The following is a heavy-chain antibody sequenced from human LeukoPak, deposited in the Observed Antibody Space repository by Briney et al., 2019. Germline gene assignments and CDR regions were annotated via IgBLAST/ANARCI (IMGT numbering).Heavy chain of an antibody. V-gene: IGHV4-34*01. D-gene: IGHD5-12*01. J-gene: IGHJ4*02. CDR1: GGSFSGYY. Sequence: SETLSLTCAVYGGSFSGYYWSWIRHPPGKGLEWIGEINHSGSTNYNPSLKSRVTISVDTSKNQFSLKLSSVTAADTAVYYCAREWQYQFDYWGQGRLVTISS. CDR2: INHSGST. CDR3: AREWQYQFDY.